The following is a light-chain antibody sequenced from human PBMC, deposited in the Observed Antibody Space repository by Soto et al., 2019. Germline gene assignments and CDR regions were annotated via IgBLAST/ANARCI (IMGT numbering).Light chain of an antibody. J-gene: IGLJ1*01. CDR1: SSDVGGSNY. CDR2: DVS. Sequence: QSALTQPASVSGSPGQSITISCTGTSSDVGGSNYVSWYQQHPGKAPKLIIFDVSHRPSGFSHRFSGSKSGNTASLTISGLQAEDEADYYCSSYTSSSTYVFGTGTKVTVL. CDR3: SSYTSSSTYV. V-gene: IGLV2-14*03.